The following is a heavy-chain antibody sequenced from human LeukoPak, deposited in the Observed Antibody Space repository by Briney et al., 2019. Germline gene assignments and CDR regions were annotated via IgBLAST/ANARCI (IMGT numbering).Heavy chain of an antibody. J-gene: IGHJ4*02. CDR2: ISGSGGST. V-gene: IGHV3-23*01. D-gene: IGHD1-26*01. CDR3: AKLYKWELLSYYFDY. Sequence: GGSLRLSCAASGFTFSNYGMNWVRQAPGKGLEWVSGISGSGGSTYYADSVKGRFTISRDNSKNTLYLQMNSLRAEDTAVYYCAKLYKWELLSYYFDYWGQGTLVTVSS. CDR1: GFTFSNYG.